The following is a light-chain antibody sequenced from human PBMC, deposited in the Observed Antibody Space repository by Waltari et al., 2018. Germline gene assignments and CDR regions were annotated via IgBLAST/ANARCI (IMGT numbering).Light chain of an antibody. CDR2: EVS. V-gene: IGLV2-23*02. J-gene: IGLJ2*01. CDR1: SSAVGSYNL. Sequence: QSITISCTGTSSAVGSYNLVSWYQQHPGKAPKLMIYEVSKRPSGVSNRFSGSKSGNTASLTISGLQAEDEADYYCCSYAGSSTFVFGGGTKLTVL. CDR3: CSYAGSSTFV.